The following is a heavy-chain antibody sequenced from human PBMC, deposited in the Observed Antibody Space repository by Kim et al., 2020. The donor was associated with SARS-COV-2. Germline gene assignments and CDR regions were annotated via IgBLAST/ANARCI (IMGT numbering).Heavy chain of an antibody. CDR1: GDSISRYY. CDR2: IYYSGST. D-gene: IGHD3-22*01. V-gene: IGHV4-59*01. Sequence: SETLSLTCTVSGDSISRYYWSWIRQPPGKGLEWIGYIYYSGSTNYNPSLKSRVTISVDTSKNQFSLKLSSVTAADTAVYYCARDAGYYDSRYFDLWGRGT. J-gene: IGHJ2*01. CDR3: ARDAGYYDSRYFDL.